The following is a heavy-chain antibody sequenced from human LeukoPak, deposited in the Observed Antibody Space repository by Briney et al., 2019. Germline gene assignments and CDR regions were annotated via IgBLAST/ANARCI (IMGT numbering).Heavy chain of an antibody. J-gene: IGHJ4*02. V-gene: IGHV4-59*01. Sequence: SETLSLTCTASGGSISSYYWSWIRQPPGKGLEWIGYIYYSVSINYNPSLKSRVTISVDTSKNQFSLKLSSVTAADTAVYYCAREGRYFDWLIDYWGQGTLVTVSS. CDR2: IYYSVSI. CDR3: AREGRYFDWLIDY. D-gene: IGHD3-9*01. CDR1: GGSISSYY.